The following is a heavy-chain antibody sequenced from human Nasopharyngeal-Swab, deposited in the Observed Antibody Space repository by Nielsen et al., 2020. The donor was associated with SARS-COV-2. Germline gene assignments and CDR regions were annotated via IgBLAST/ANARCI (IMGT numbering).Heavy chain of an antibody. Sequence: ASVKVSCKASGYTFTRYYIHWVRQAPGQGLEWMGIINPGGGSARYSQNFQGRVTMTRDTSTSTVYMELSSLRSEDTAVYYCARGGDPRVVVAATDCFDPWGQGTLVTVSS. D-gene: IGHD2-15*01. V-gene: IGHV1-46*01. CDR1: GYTFTRYY. J-gene: IGHJ5*02. CDR2: INPGGGSA. CDR3: ARGGDPRVVVAATDCFDP.